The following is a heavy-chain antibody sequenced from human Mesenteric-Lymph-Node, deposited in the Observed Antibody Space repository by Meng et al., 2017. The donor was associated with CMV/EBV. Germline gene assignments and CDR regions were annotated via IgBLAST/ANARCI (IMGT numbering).Heavy chain of an antibody. Sequence: GESLKISCAASRFTFSSYEMNWVRLAPGRGLEWVSYISASGYTIYYADSVKGRFTISRDNAKNSLYLQMNSLRAEDTAVYYCARGMDVWGQGTTVTSP. V-gene: IGHV3-48*03. CDR3: ARGMDV. J-gene: IGHJ6*02. D-gene: IGHD3-10*01. CDR2: ISASGYTI. CDR1: RFTFSSYE.